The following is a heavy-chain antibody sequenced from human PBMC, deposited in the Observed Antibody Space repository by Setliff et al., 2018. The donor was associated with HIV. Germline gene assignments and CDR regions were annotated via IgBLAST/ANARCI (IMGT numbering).Heavy chain of an antibody. V-gene: IGHV5-51*01. D-gene: IGHD3-10*01. J-gene: IGHJ4*02. CDR1: GYSFTSYW. CDR2: IYPSDSDT. Sequence: PGESLKISCKGSGYSFTSYWIGWVRQMPGKGLECMGVIYPSDSDTRYSPSFQGQVTISADKSSGTTYLQWSSLKASDTAMYYCARGHFFGSGRYYNTPFDYWGQGTLVTVS. CDR3: ARGHFFGSGRYYNTPFDY.